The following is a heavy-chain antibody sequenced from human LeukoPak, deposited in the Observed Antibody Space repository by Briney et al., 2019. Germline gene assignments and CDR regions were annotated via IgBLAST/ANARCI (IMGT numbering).Heavy chain of an antibody. J-gene: IGHJ5*02. CDR3: ARNDYGDYHWFDP. Sequence: PSETLSLTCTVSGGSISTSSYSWGWIRQPPGKGLEWIGYIYYSGSTNYNPSLKSRVTISIDTSKSQFSLTLSSVTAADTAVYYCARNDYGDYHWFDPWGQGTLVTVSS. V-gene: IGHV4-61*05. CDR2: IYYSGST. D-gene: IGHD4-17*01. CDR1: GGSISTSSYS.